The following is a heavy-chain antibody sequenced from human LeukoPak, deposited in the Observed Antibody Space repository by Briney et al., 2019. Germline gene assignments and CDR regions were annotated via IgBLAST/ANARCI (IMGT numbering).Heavy chain of an antibody. CDR2: IYHSGST. D-gene: IGHD2-2*01. CDR3: ARGGVVVPTWGNWFDP. J-gene: IGHJ5*02. V-gene: IGHV4-30-2*01. Sequence: PSETLSLTCTVSGGSISSGGYYWSWIRQPPGKGLEWIGYIYHSGSTYYNPPLESRVTISVDRSKKQFSLKLSSVTAADTAVYYCARGGVVVPTWGNWFDPWGQGTLVTVSS. CDR1: GGSISSGGYY.